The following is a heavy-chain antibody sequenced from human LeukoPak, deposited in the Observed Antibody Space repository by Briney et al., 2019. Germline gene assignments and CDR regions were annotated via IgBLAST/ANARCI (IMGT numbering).Heavy chain of an antibody. CDR2: IYYSGST. D-gene: IGHD6-13*01. CDR1: GGSISSYY. CDR3: ARFRIAAAGLYWYFDL. V-gene: IGHV4-59*01. J-gene: IGHJ2*01. Sequence: PSETLSLTCTVSGGSISSYYWSWIRQPPGKGLEWIGYIYYSGSTNYNPSLKSRVTISVDTSKNQFSLKLSSVTAADTAVYYCARFRIAAAGLYWYFDLWGRGTLVTVSS.